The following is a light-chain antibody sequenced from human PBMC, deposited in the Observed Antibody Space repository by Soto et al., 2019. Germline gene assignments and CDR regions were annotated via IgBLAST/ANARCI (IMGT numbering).Light chain of an antibody. V-gene: IGKV1-39*01. Sequence: DIQMTQSPSSLSASVGDRVTITCRASQNIRNYLNWYQQKPGKVPNLLIYGASSLQSGVPSRFRGSGSETDFTLTINNLQPEDFATYYCQQSYTAVFTFGPGTKVDIK. J-gene: IGKJ3*01. CDR2: GAS. CDR3: QQSYTAVFT. CDR1: QNIRNY.